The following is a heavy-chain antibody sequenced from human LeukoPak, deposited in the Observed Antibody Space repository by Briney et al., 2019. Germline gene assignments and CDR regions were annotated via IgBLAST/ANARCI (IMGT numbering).Heavy chain of an antibody. CDR1: GFTFRSYV. J-gene: IGHJ4*02. Sequence: GSLRLSCAASGFTFRSYVMSWVRQAPGKGLEWVSAIAAAGGGGYHADSVKGRFSISRDNFKNTLHLQMNSLRAEDTAVYYCATRGTYYDSSGYYYGYWGQGTLVTISS. CDR2: IAAAGGGG. D-gene: IGHD3-22*01. CDR3: ATRGTYYDSSGYYYGY. V-gene: IGHV3-23*01.